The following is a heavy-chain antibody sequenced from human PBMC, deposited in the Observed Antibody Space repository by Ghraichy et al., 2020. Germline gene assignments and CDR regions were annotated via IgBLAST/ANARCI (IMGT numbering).Heavy chain of an antibody. CDR2: IYSGGSA. CDR1: GFTVSSNY. V-gene: IGHV3-66*01. J-gene: IGHJ4*02. CDR3: ARGNSGYDYYY. Sequence: GGSLRLSCAASGFTVSSNYMSWVRQAPGKGLEWVSVIYSGGSAYYADSVKGRFTISRDNSKNTLYLQMNSLRAEDTAVYYCARGNSGYDYYYWGQGTLVTVSS. D-gene: IGHD5-12*01.